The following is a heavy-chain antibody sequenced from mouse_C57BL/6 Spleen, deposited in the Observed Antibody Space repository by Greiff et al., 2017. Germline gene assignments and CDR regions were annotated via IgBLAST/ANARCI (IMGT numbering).Heavy chain of an antibody. CDR1: GFSLTSYG. J-gene: IGHJ1*03. Sequence: QVQLQQSGPGLVQPSQSLSITCTVSGFSLTSYGVHWVRQSPGKGLEWLGVIWRGGSTDYNAGFMSRLSITKDNSKSQVFFKMNSLQASDTAIYYCSKDDNLYWYFDVWGTGTTVTVSS. CDR2: IWRGGST. CDR3: SKDDNLYWYFDV. D-gene: IGHD1-3*01. V-gene: IGHV2-5*01.